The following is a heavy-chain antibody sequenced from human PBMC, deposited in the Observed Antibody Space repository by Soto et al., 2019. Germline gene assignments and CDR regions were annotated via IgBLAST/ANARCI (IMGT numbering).Heavy chain of an antibody. D-gene: IGHD3-10*01. CDR1: GGSISSYY. V-gene: IGHV4-59*08. CDR2: IYYSGST. CDR3: AIHRSANLWFGEFDS. Sequence: PSETLSLTCTVSGGSISSYYWSWIRQPPGKGLEWIGYIYYSGSTNYNPSLKSRVTISVDTSKNQFSLKLSSVTAADTAAYYCAIHRSANLWFGEFDSWGQGSLVTGSS. J-gene: IGHJ5*01.